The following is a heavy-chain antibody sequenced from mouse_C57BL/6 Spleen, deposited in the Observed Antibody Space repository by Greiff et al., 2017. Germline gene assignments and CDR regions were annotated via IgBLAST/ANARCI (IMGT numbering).Heavy chain of an antibody. V-gene: IGHV5-4*01. J-gene: IGHJ2*01. Sequence: EVHLVESGGGLVKPGGSLKLSCAASGFTFSSYAMSWVRQTPEKRLEWVATISDGGSYTYYPDNVKGRFTISRDNAKNNLYLQMSHLKSEDTAMYYWARDFYYYGSSYVDYWGQGTTLTVSS. CDR1: GFTFSSYA. CDR2: ISDGGSYT. D-gene: IGHD1-1*01. CDR3: ARDFYYYGSSYVDY.